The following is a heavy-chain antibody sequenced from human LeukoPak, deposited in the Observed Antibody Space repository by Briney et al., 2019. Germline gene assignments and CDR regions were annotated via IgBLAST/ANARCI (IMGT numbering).Heavy chain of an antibody. CDR3: APTRGGSYGPHAFDI. V-gene: IGHV1-2*02. CDR2: INPNSGGT. D-gene: IGHD1-26*01. Sequence: ASVKVSCKASGYTFTGYYMHWVRQAPGQGLEWMGWINPNSGGTNYAQKFQGRVTMTRDTSISTAYMELSRLRSDDTAVYYCAPTRGGSYGPHAFDIWGQGTMVTVTA. CDR1: GYTFTGYY. J-gene: IGHJ3*02.